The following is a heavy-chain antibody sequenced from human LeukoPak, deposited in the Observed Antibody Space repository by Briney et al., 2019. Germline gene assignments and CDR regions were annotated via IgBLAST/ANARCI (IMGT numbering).Heavy chain of an antibody. CDR2: IYYSGST. CDR3: ARGYCSSTSCYGGGAFDP. D-gene: IGHD2-2*01. CDR1: GGSISSGGYY. V-gene: IGHV4-31*03. Sequence: SQTLSLTCTVSGGSISSGGYYWSWIRQHPGKGLEWIGYIYYSGSTYYNPSLKSRVTISVATSQNQFSLKLSSVTAADTAVYYCARGYCSSTSCYGGGAFDPWGQGTLVTVSS. J-gene: IGHJ5*02.